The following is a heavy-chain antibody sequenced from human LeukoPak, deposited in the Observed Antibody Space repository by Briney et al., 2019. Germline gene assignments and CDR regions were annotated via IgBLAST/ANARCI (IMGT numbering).Heavy chain of an antibody. CDR3: ARTSGSYLGPVPYYYYMDV. J-gene: IGHJ6*03. D-gene: IGHD1-26*01. CDR2: IYTSGST. V-gene: IGHV4-4*07. CDR1: GGSISSYY. Sequence: SETLSLTCTVSGGSISSYYWSSIRQPAGKGLEWIGRIYTSGSTNYNPSLKSRVTMSVDTSKNQFSLKLSSVTAADTAVYYCARTSGSYLGPVPYYYYMDVWGKGTTVTVSS.